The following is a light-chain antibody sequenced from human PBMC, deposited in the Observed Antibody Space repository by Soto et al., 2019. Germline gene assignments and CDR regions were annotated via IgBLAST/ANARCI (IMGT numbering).Light chain of an antibody. CDR1: SSDVGGYNY. V-gene: IGLV2-8*02. CDR2: DVS. Sequence: QSVLTQPASASRAPGQSVAITCTGTSSDVGGYNYVSWYQQYPGKAPKLMIYDVSKRPSGVPDRFSGSKSGNTASLTVSGLQAEDEADYYCSSYAGAHIVFGTGTKVTVL. J-gene: IGLJ1*01. CDR3: SSYAGAHIV.